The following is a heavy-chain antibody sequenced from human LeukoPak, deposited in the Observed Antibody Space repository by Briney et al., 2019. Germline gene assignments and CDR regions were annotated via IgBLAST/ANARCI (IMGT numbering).Heavy chain of an antibody. Sequence: PGGSLRLSCAASGFTFNYYWMNWVRQAPGKVPEWVANINQDGSEKHYVDSVKGRFTISRDNAKNSLFLQMNSLRVEDTAVFYCARDGFVGAADYWGQGTLVTVSS. J-gene: IGHJ4*02. CDR2: INQDGSEK. V-gene: IGHV3-7*01. CDR3: ARDGFVGAADY. CDR1: GFTFNYYW. D-gene: IGHD6-13*01.